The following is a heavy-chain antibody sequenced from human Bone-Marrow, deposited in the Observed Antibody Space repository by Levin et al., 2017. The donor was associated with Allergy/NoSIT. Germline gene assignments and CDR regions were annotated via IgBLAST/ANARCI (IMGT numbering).Heavy chain of an antibody. CDR3: ARARGSLTIVGVVIVNDY. CDR2: ASNSGSA. Sequence: GASTTGYFWNWIRQSPGKGLEWIGYASNSGSANYNPSLRSRVTISVDTSKNQVSLRLTSVTAADTAVYYCARARGSLTIVGVVIVNDYWGQGTLVTVSS. J-gene: IGHJ4*02. D-gene: IGHD3-3*01. V-gene: IGHV4-59*01. CDR1: GASTTGYF.